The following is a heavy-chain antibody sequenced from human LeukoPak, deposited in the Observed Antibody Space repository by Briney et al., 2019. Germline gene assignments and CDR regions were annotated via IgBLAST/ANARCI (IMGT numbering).Heavy chain of an antibody. J-gene: IGHJ4*02. CDR2: IKQDGSEK. CDR3: AREKVVPAANFDY. Sequence: GGSLRLSCAASGFTFSSYWMSWVRQAPGKGLEWVANIKQDGSEKYYVDSEKGRFTISRDNAKNSLYLQMNSLRAEDTAVYYCAREKVVPAANFDYWGQGTLVTVSS. V-gene: IGHV3-7*01. CDR1: GFTFSSYW. D-gene: IGHD2-2*01.